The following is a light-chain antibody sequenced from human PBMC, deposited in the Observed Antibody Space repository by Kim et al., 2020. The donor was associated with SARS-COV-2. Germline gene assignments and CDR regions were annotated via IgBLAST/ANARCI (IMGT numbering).Light chain of an antibody. CDR3: ASYGGTNTLL. J-gene: IGLJ2*01. Sequence: GQSVTISGTGTSCGVGLDDYVSWYQQHPGNAPHLLVSEVTRRPSGVPDGFSGSKSGNTASLTVSGLQTEDEADYYCASYGGTNTLLFGGGTQLTVL. CDR1: SCGVGLDDY. V-gene: IGLV2-8*01. CDR2: EVT.